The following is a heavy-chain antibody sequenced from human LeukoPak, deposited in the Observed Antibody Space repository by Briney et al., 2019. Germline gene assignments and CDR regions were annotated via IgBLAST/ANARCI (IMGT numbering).Heavy chain of an antibody. CDR2: IIPIFGIA. CDR3: ASYDSSPYYYYGMDV. CDR1: GGTLSSYA. J-gene: IGHJ6*02. V-gene: IGHV1-69*04. Sequence: GASVKVSCKASGGTLSSYAISWVRQAPGQGLEWMGRIIPIFGIANYAQKFQGRVTITADKSTSTAYMELSSLRSEDTAVYYCASYDSSPYYYYGMDVWGQGTTVTVSS. D-gene: IGHD3-22*01.